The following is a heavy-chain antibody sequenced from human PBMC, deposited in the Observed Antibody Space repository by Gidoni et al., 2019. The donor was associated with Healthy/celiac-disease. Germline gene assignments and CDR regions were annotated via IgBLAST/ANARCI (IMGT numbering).Heavy chain of an antibody. CDR1: GYTFTSYY. V-gene: IGHV1-46*03. CDR2: INPSGGST. CDR3: ARGRLPIVGATTVHHDAFDI. J-gene: IGHJ3*02. D-gene: IGHD1-26*01. Sequence: QVQLVQSGAEVKKPGASVKVSCKASGYTFTSYYMHWVRQAPGQGLEWMGIINPSGGSTSYAQKFQGRVTMTRDTSTSTVYMELSSLRSEDTAVYYCARGRLPIVGATTVHHDAFDIWGQGTMVTVSS.